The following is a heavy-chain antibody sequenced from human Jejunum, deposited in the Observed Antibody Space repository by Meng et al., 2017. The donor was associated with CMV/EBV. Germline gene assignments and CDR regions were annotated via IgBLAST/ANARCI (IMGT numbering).Heavy chain of an antibody. CDR1: GFTFSSYA. D-gene: IGHD6-13*01. Sequence: ASGFTFSSYAMHWVRQAPGKGLEWMAVIPFDGNNEHYADSVKGRFTISRDNSKNTLYLQVNSLRPEDTGVYYCARGTGSGSWLIDSWGQGTLVTVSS. V-gene: IGHV3-30*04. J-gene: IGHJ4*02. CDR3: ARGTGSGSWLIDS. CDR2: IPFDGNNE.